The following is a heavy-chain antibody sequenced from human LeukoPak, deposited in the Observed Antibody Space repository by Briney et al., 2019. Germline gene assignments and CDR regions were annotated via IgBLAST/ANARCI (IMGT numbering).Heavy chain of an antibody. J-gene: IGHJ3*02. CDR1: GYSLSDLS. CDR2: FEPEEGEHGET. Sequence: GASVKVSCRVSGYSLSDLSIHWVRHVPGKGLEWMGGFEPEEGEHGETIYAQKFEGGLTLTEDTATDTAYMELVSLTSADTAVYYCATDRLEIYALHIWGQGTVVTVSS. D-gene: IGHD1-1*01. V-gene: IGHV1-24*01. CDR3: ATDRLEIYALHI.